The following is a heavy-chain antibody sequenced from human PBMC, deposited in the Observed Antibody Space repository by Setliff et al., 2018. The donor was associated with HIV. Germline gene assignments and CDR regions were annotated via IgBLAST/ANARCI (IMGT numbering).Heavy chain of an antibody. CDR2: ISAYNGNT. CDR1: GGTFSSYT. J-gene: IGHJ4*02. V-gene: IGHV1-18*01. Sequence: GASVKVSCKASGGTFSSYTISWVRQAPGQGLEWMGWISAYNGNTIYAQKFQDRLTMTTDTSTTTASMELRSLRSDDTAVYFCARERASGGNIFDYWGRGTLVTVSS. CDR3: ARERASGGNIFDY. D-gene: IGHD2-15*01.